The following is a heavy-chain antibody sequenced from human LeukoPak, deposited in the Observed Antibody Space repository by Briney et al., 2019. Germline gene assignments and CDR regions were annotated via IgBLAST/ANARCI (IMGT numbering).Heavy chain of an antibody. Sequence: GGSLRLSCAASGFTFSSYAMSWVRQAPGKGLEWVSAISGSGGSTYCADSVKGRFTISRDNSKNTLYLQMNSLRAEDTAVYYCAKGKDSSGWYLVFDYWGQGTLVTVSS. J-gene: IGHJ4*02. D-gene: IGHD6-19*01. CDR1: GFTFSSYA. V-gene: IGHV3-23*01. CDR3: AKGKDSSGWYLVFDY. CDR2: ISGSGGST.